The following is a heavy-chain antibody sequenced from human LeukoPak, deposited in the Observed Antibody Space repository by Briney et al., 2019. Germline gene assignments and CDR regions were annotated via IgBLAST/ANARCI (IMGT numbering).Heavy chain of an antibody. V-gene: IGHV4-39*07. CDR1: GGSISSSSYY. J-gene: IGHJ6*03. CDR2: IYYSGST. Sequence: SETLSLTCTVSGGSISSSSYYWGWIRQPPGKGLEWIVSIYYSGSTYYNPSLKSRVTISVDTSKNQCSLKLSSVTAADTAVYYCARDRGDYDFWSGYSHYYYMDVWGKGTTVTVSS. CDR3: ARDRGDYDFWSGYSHYYYMDV. D-gene: IGHD3-3*01.